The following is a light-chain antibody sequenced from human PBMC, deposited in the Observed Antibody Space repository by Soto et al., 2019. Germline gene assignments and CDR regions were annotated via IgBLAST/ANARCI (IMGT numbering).Light chain of an antibody. Sequence: QAVVTQPPSVSAAPGQKVTISCSGSNSNIGNNYVSWFQQLPGTAPRLLICEKTMRPSGIPDRFSASKSGTSATLGITGLQTGDEADYYCGAWDSSLSAWVFGGGTKLTVL. CDR1: NSNIGNNY. J-gene: IGLJ3*02. CDR2: EKT. CDR3: GAWDSSLSAWV. V-gene: IGLV1-51*02.